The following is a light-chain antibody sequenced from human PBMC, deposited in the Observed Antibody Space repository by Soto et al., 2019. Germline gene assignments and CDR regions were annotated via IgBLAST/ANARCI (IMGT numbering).Light chain of an antibody. V-gene: IGLV1-40*01. J-gene: IGLJ2*01. CDR3: QSYDTSLSGSV. CDR1: GSNIGAGYD. CDR2: GNS. Sequence: QSVLTQPPSVSGAPGQRVTISCTGSGSNIGAGYDVHWYQQFPGTAPKLLIYGNSDRPSGVPDRFSASKSATSASLAITGLQAEDEADYYCQSYDTSLSGSVFGGGTKVTVL.